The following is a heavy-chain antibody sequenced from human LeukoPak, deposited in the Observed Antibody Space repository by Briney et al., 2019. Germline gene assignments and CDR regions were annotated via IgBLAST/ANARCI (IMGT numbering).Heavy chain of an antibody. V-gene: IGHV4-31*03. D-gene: IGHD3-9*01. CDR1: GGSISSGGYY. CDR3: ARGVILTGFDY. CDR2: MYYSGST. Sequence: SQTLSLTCTVSGGSISSGGYYWSWIRQQPGKGLEWIGYMYYSGSTYYNPSLKSRVTISVDTSKNQFSLKLSSVTAADTAVYYCARGVILTGFDYWGQGTLVTXX. J-gene: IGHJ4*02.